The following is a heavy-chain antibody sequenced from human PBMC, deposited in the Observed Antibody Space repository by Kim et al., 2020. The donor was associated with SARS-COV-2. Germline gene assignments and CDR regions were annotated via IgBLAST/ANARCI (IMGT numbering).Heavy chain of an antibody. J-gene: IGHJ6*02. CDR3: ARNGIAADLGMDV. D-gene: IGHD6-13*01. Sequence: YSQKFQGRVTITRDTSASTAYMELSSLRSEDTAVYYCARNGIAADLGMDVWGQGTTVTVSS. V-gene: IGHV1-3*01.